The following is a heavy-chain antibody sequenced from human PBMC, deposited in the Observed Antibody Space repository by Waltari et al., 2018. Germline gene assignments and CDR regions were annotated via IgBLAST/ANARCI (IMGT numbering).Heavy chain of an antibody. V-gene: IGHV3-21*01. Sequence: EVQLVESGGGLVKPGGSLRLSCAASGFTFSSYSMNWVRQAPGKGLEWVSSISSSSSYIYYADSVKGRFTISRDNAKNSLYLQMNSLRAKDTAVYYCARDPPRYYDSSGYYPAYWGQGTLVTVSS. CDR2: ISSSSSYI. J-gene: IGHJ4*02. D-gene: IGHD3-22*01. CDR1: GFTFSSYS. CDR3: ARDPPRYYDSSGYYPAY.